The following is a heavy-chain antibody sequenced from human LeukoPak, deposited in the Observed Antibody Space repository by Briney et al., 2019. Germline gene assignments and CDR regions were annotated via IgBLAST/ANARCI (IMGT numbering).Heavy chain of an antibody. D-gene: IGHD3-22*01. CDR3: AKSTKLYYYDSSGYYYFDY. J-gene: IGHJ4*02. CDR2: TSGSGGST. CDR1: GFTFSSYA. Sequence: GGSLRLSCAASGFTFSSYAMSWVRQAPGKGLEWVSATSGSGGSTYYADSVKGRFTISRDNSKNTLYLQMNSLRAEDTAVYYCAKSTKLYYYDSSGYYYFDYWGQGTLVTVSS. V-gene: IGHV3-23*01.